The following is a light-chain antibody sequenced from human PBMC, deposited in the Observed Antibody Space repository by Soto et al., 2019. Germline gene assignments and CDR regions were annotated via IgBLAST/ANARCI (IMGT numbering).Light chain of an antibody. CDR2: GAS. V-gene: IGKV1-9*01. J-gene: IGKJ2*01. CDR1: QGINKF. CDR3: QQLTNFRFT. Sequence: IQLTQSPSSLSASVGDRVTITCRASQGINKFLAWYQQRPGKAPQLLVYGASTLQSGVPSRFSGSGSGTDFTRTISSLQPEDFATDYWQQLTNFRFTFGQGTKLDIK.